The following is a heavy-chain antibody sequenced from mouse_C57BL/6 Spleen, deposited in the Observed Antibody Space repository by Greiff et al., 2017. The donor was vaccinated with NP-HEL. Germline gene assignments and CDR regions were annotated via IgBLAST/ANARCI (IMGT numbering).Heavy chain of an antibody. CDR3: ARSGSPRYFDV. D-gene: IGHD3-1*01. J-gene: IGHJ1*03. Sequence: QVQLKQPGAELVKPGASVKLSCKASGYTFTSYWMHWVKQRPGQGLEWIGMIHPNSGSTNYNEKFKSKATLTVDKSSSTAYMQLSSLTSEDCAVYYCARSGSPRYFDVWGTGTTVTVSS. CDR2: IHPNSGST. CDR1: GYTFTSYW. V-gene: IGHV1-64*01.